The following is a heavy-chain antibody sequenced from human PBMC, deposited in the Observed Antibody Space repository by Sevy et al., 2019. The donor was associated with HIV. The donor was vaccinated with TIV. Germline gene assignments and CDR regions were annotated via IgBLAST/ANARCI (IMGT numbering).Heavy chain of an antibody. V-gene: IGHV1-8*01. CDR1: GYTFTSYD. D-gene: IGHD3-3*01. Sequence: ASVKVSCKASGYTFTSYDINWVRQATGQGLEWMGWMNPNSGNTGYAQKFQGRVTMTRNTSISPAYMELSSLRSEDTAVYYCARSRERYYDFWGGYPKSYGMDVWGQGTTVTVSS. CDR3: ARSRERYYDFWGGYPKSYGMDV. CDR2: MNPNSGNT. J-gene: IGHJ6*02.